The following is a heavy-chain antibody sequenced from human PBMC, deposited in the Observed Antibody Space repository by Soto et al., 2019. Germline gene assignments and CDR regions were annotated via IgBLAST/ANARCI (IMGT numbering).Heavy chain of an antibody. V-gene: IGHV1-46*01. CDR1: GYTFTNYY. CDR3: AREDLISMRDYYFTY. D-gene: IGHD3-22*01. J-gene: IGHJ4*02. Sequence: GASVKVSCKASGYTFTNYYIHWVRQAPGQGLEWMGIINPSGGSTSYAQRFRGRVTMTRDTSTSTVYMDLSGLRPEDTAVYYCAREDLISMRDYYFTYWGQGSMVTVSS. CDR2: INPSGGST.